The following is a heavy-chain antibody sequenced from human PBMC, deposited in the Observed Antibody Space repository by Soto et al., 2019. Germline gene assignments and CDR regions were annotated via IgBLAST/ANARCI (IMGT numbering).Heavy chain of an antibody. CDR1: GFTFSSYG. CDR3: AKDLTAKTYYYYFGMDV. CDR2: ISCDGSNK. V-gene: IGHV3-30*18. J-gene: IGHJ6*02. Sequence: QVQLVESGGGVVQPGRSLRLSCAASGFTFSSYGMHWVRQAPGKGLEWVAVISCDGSNKYYADSVKGRFTISRDNSKNTLYLQMNSLRAEDTAVYYCAKDLTAKTYYYYFGMDVWGQGTTVTVSS. D-gene: IGHD5-18*01.